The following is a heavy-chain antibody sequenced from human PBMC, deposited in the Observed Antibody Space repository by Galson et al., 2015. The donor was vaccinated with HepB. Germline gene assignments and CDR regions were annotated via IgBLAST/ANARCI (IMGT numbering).Heavy chain of an antibody. CDR1: GFTFDDYP. CDR3: AKDMGGGEAFDY. CDR2: ISWDGNKT. J-gene: IGHJ4*02. Sequence: SLRLSCAASGFTFDDYPMHWVRQAPGQGLEWVSLISWDGNKTYYADSLKGRFTISRDNSKNSLYLQMNSLRTEDTALYYCAKDMGGGEAFDYWGQGSLVTVSS. V-gene: IGHV3-43*01.